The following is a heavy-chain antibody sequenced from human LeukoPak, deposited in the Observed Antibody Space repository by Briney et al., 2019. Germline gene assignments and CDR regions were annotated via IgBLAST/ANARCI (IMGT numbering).Heavy chain of an antibody. Sequence: SETLSLTCTVSGGSISSYYWSWIRQPPGKGLEWIGYIYYSGSTNYNPSLKSRVTISVDASKNQFSLKLSSVIAADTAVYYCARGLMMAVAGRGEFHYWGQGTLVTVSS. CDR3: ARGLMMAVAGRGEFHY. V-gene: IGHV4-59*01. D-gene: IGHD6-13*01. J-gene: IGHJ4*02. CDR1: GGSISSYY. CDR2: IYYSGST.